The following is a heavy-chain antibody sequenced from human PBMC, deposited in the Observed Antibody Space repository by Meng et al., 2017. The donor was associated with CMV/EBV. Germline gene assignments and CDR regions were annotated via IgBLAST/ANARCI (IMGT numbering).Heavy chain of an antibody. CDR1: GYSISSGYY. CDR3: ARDDSYGYSY. V-gene: IGHV4-38-2*02. Sequence: GSLRLSCTVSGYSISSGYYWGWIRQPPGKGLEWIGSIYHSGSTYYNPSLKSRVTISVDTSKNQFSLKLSSVTAADTAVYYCARDDSYGYSYWGQGTLVTVSS. D-gene: IGHD5-18*01. CDR2: IYHSGST. J-gene: IGHJ4*02.